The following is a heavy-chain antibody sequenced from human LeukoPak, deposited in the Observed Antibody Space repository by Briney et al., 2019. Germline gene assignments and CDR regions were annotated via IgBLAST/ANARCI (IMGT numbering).Heavy chain of an antibody. CDR3: ARGKPGIAPYFDY. D-gene: IGHD6-13*01. CDR1: GFTFSSYS. Sequence: GGSLRLSCAASGFTFSSYSMNWVRQAPGKGLEWVSSISSSSSYIYYADSVEGRFTISRDNAKNSLYLQMNSLRAEDTAVYYCARGKPGIAPYFDYWGQGTLVTVSS. V-gene: IGHV3-21*01. CDR2: ISSSSSYI. J-gene: IGHJ4*02.